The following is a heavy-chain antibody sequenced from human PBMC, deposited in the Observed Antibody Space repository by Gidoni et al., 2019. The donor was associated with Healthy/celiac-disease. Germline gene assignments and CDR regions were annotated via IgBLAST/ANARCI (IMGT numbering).Heavy chain of an antibody. CDR1: GFTFDDYA. D-gene: IGHD6-13*01. Sequence: EVQLVESGGGLVQPGSSLRLSCAASGFTFDDYAMHWVREAPGKGLEGVSGIRWNSGSIGYEDSVKGRFTISRDNAKNSLYLQMNSLRAEDTALYYCAKGSSSRERGWFDPWGQGTLVTVSS. CDR3: AKGSSSRERGWFDP. CDR2: IRWNSGSI. J-gene: IGHJ5*02. V-gene: IGHV3-9*01.